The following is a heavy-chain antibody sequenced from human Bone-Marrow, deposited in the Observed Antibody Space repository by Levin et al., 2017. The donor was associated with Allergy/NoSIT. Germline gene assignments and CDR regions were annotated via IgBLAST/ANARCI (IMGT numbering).Heavy chain of an antibody. V-gene: IGHV4-30-4*01. CDR2: IYYVGTT. CDR3: ARNCTGRGCSAGAAFDV. J-gene: IGHJ3*01. CDR1: GASINNGNYY. Sequence: RPSETLSLTCTVSGASINNGNYYWSWIRQSPEKGLEWIGCIYYVGTTYYNPSLKDRLVMSLDTSKSQFSLQLTSLTAADTAVYYCARNCTGRGCSAGAAFDVWGHGTAVTVSS. D-gene: IGHD2-8*02.